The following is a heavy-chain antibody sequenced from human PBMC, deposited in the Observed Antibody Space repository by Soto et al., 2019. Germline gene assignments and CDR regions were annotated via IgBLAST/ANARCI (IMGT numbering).Heavy chain of an antibody. D-gene: IGHD3-16*01. CDR1: GFTFSRFG. V-gene: IGHV3-33*01. CDR3: ARDDDYPGNAFDI. J-gene: IGHJ3*02. CDR2: IFSDGSNE. Sequence: QEQLVESGGGVVQPGTSLRLSCAASGFTFSRFGMHWVRQAPGKGLEWVALIFSDGSNEYYADSVKGRFTISRDNSKNTLFLQLSSLRVEDTAIYSCARDDDYPGNAFDIWGQGTMVTVSS.